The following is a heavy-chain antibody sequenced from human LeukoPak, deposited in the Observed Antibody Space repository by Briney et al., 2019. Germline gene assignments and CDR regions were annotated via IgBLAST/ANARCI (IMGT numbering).Heavy chain of an antibody. D-gene: IGHD4-23*01. V-gene: IGHV3-30*02. CDR1: GFTFSSYG. CDR3: ARDEVLRGGNSYWYFDL. CDR2: IRYDGSNK. J-gene: IGHJ2*01. Sequence: PGGSLRLSCAASGFTFSSYGMHWVRQAPGKGLEWVAFIRYDGSNKYYADSVKGRFTISRDNSKNTLYLQMNSLRAEDTAVYYCARDEVLRGGNSYWYFDLWGRGTLVTVSS.